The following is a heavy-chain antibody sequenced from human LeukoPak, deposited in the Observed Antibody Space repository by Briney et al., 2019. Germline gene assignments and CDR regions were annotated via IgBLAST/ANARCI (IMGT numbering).Heavy chain of an antibody. J-gene: IGHJ4*02. Sequence: SETLSLTCTVSGGSISSSSYYWGWIRQPPGKGLEWTGSIYYSGSTYYNPSLKSRVTISVDTSKNQFSLKLSSVTAADTAVYYCARDLPIYYDSSGYYEDYWGQGTLVTVSS. D-gene: IGHD3-22*01. V-gene: IGHV4-39*07. CDR2: IYYSGST. CDR1: GGSISSSSYY. CDR3: ARDLPIYYDSSGYYEDY.